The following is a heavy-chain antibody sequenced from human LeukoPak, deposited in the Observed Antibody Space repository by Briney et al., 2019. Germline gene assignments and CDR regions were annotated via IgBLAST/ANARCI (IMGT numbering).Heavy chain of an antibody. CDR1: GGSISSYY. Sequence: SSETLSLTCSVTGGSISSYYWSWIRQPPGKGLEWIGYIYYSGSTNYNPSLKSRVTISVDTSKNQFSLRLSSVTAADTAVYYCARHEYSYGNYYFDYWGQGTLVTVSS. CDR2: IYYSGST. J-gene: IGHJ4*02. D-gene: IGHD5-18*01. CDR3: ARHEYSYGNYYFDY. V-gene: IGHV4-59*08.